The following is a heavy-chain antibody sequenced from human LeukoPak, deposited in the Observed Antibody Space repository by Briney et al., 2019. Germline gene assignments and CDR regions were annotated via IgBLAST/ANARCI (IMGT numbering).Heavy chain of an antibody. CDR3: ARDWGSYSSGWRTFDY. CDR2: IYTSGGT. V-gene: IGHV4-4*07. J-gene: IGHJ4*02. CDR1: GGSISSFY. Sequence: SETLSLTCTVSGGSISSFYWTWIRQPAGKGLEWIGRIYTSGGTNYNPSLKSRVTMSVDTSKNQFSLKLSSVTAADTAVYYCARDWGSYSSGWRTFDYWGQGTLVTVSS. D-gene: IGHD6-19*01.